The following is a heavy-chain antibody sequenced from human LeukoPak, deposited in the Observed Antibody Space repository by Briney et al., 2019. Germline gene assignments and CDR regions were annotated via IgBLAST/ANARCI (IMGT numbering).Heavy chain of an antibody. CDR3: ARSDPYYYDRSGYPKNDY. CDR2: MNPNSGNT. J-gene: IGHJ4*02. V-gene: IGHV1-8*01. CDR1: GYTFTSYD. D-gene: IGHD3-22*01. Sequence: ASVKVSCKTSGYTFTSYDINWARQATGQGLEWMGWMNPNSGNTGYAQKFQGRVTMTRNTSISTAYMELSSLRPEDTAFYYCARSDPYYYDRSGYPKNDYWGQGTLVTVSS.